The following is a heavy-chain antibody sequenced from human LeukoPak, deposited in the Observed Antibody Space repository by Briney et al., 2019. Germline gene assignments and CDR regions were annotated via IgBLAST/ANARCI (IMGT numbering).Heavy chain of an antibody. D-gene: IGHD3-10*01. J-gene: IGHJ6*02. CDR2: INHSGST. CDR3: ARDPLWFGELYSMDV. V-gene: IGHV4-34*01. CDR1: GGSFSGYY. Sequence: SETLSLTCAVYGGSFSGYYWSWIRQPPGEGLEWIGEINHSGSTNYNPSLKSRVTISVDTSKNQFSLKLSSVTAADTAVYYCARDPLWFGELYSMDVWGQGTTVTVSS.